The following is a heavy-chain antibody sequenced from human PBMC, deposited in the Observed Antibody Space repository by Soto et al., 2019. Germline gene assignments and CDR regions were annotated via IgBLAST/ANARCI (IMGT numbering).Heavy chain of an antibody. J-gene: IGHJ1*01. CDR1: GYTFTSYY. CDR3: ARGTRSGYCGGDCYPEYSQH. V-gene: IGHV1-46*03. D-gene: IGHD2-21*01. Sequence: ASVKVSCKASGYTFTSYYMRWVRQAPGQGLEWMGIINPSGGSTSYAQKFQGRVTMTRDTSTSTVYMELSSLRSEDTAVYYCARGTRSGYCGGDCYPEYSQHWGQGTLVTVSS. CDR2: INPSGGST.